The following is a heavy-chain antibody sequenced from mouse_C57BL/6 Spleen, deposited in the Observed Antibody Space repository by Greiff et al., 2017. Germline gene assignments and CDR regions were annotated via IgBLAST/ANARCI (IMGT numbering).Heavy chain of an antibody. D-gene: IGHD1-1*01. V-gene: IGHV1-74*01. CDR3: AIERYYVGYFDV. CDR1: GYTFTSYW. Sequence: QVQLQQPGAELVQPGASVKVSCKASGYTFTSYWMHWVKQRPGQGLEWIGRIHPSASDTNYNQKFKGKATLTVDKSSSTAYMQLSSLTSEDSAVYYCAIERYYVGYFDVWGTGTTVTVSS. J-gene: IGHJ1*03. CDR2: IHPSASDT.